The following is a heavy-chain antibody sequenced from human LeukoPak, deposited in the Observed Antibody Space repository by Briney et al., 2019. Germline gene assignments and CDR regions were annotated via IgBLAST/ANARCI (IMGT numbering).Heavy chain of an antibody. J-gene: IGHJ4*02. D-gene: IGHD3-9*01. V-gene: IGHV3-23*01. CDR1: GFTFSSYA. CDR2: LSGGAGST. Sequence: GGSLRLSCAASGFTFSSYAMSWVRQSPGKGLEWVSGLSGGAGSTYYAYYTDSVKGRFTISRDNSRNTLYLEMKSMRADDTAVYYCVKFSDILTSYFDHLGQGTLVTVSS. CDR3: VKFSDILTSYFDH.